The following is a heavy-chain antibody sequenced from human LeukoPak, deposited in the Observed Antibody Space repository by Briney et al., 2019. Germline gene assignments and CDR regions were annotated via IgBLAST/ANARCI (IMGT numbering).Heavy chain of an antibody. CDR1: GGTFSSYA. CDR3: ASRRVRGSGYYESDY. CDR2: IIPIFGTA. Sequence: SVKVSCKASGGTFSSYAISWVRQAPGQGLEWMGGIIPIFGTANYAQKFQGRVTITADKSTSTAYMELSSLRSEDTAVYYCASRRVRGSGYYESDYWGQGTLVTVSS. V-gene: IGHV1-69*06. J-gene: IGHJ4*02. D-gene: IGHD3-22*01.